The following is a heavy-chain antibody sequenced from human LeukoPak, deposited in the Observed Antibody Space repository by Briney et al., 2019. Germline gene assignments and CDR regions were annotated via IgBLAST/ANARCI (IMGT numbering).Heavy chain of an antibody. CDR2: ISGSGARA. CDR1: GFNFRGYA. D-gene: IGHD1-26*01. Sequence: GGSLRLSCAASGFNFRGYAMSWVRQAPGKGLEWVSAISGSGARAHYAESVRGRFTISRDSSQNTPHLEMNSLRAEDTAVYYCAKEVVLGETNYYYYGMDVWGQGTTVTVSS. V-gene: IGHV3-23*01. J-gene: IGHJ6*02. CDR3: AKEVVLGETNYYYYGMDV.